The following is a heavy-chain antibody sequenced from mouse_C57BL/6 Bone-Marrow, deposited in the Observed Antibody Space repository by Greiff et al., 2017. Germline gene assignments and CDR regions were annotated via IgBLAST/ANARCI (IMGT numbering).Heavy chain of an antibody. CDR2: ISSGGSYT. D-gene: IGHD1-1*01. V-gene: IGHV5-6*02. CDR3: ARHSSYYYGSSYGYFDV. CDR1: GFTFSSYG. Sequence: EVMLVESGGDLVKPGGSLKLSCAASGFTFSSYGMSWVRQTPDKRLEWVATISSGGSYTYYPDSVKGRFTISRDNAKNTLYLQMSSLKSEDTAMYYCARHSSYYYGSSYGYFDVWGTGTTVTVSS. J-gene: IGHJ1*03.